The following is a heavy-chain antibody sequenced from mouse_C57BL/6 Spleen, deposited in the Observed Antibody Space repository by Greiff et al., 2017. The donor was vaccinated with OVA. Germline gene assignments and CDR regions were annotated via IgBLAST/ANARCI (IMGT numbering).Heavy chain of an antibody. D-gene: IGHD1-1*01. J-gene: IGHJ3*01. CDR3: AKGITTVVPAY. Sequence: QVQLQQPGAELVRPGTSVKLSCKASGYTFTSFWMHWVKQRPGQGLEWIGVIDPSDSYTNYNQKFKGKATLTVDTSSSTAYMQLSSLTSEDSAVYYCAKGITTVVPAYWGQGTLVTVSA. CDR1: GYTFTSFW. V-gene: IGHV1-59*01. CDR2: IDPSDSYT.